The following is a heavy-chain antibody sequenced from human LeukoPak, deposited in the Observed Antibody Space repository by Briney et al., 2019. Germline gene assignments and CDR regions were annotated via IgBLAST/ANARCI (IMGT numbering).Heavy chain of an antibody. CDR1: GYSISSGYY. Sequence: PETLSLTCTVSGYSISSGYYWGWIRQPPGKGLEWIGSIYHSGSTYYNPSLKSRVTISVDTSKNQFSLKLSSVTAADTAVYYCARRLTYYYDSSGYYWFDPWGQGTLVTVSS. CDR2: IYHSGST. CDR3: ARRLTYYYDSSGYYWFDP. V-gene: IGHV4-38-2*02. D-gene: IGHD3-22*01. J-gene: IGHJ5*02.